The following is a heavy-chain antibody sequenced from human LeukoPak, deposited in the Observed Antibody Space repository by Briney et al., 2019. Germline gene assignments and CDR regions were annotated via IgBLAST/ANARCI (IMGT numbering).Heavy chain of an antibody. D-gene: IGHD3-10*01. J-gene: IGHJ5*02. Sequence: GGSLRLSCTASGFSFSDEMDWVRPAPGQGREWVSYLSSDGSTIYYAGSVKGRFTISRDNAKNSLYLQMNSLRVDDTAVYYCARGNSYFYNWFDPWGQGTLVTVSS. CDR1: GFSFSDE. CDR2: LSSDGSTI. V-gene: IGHV3-48*03. CDR3: ARGNSYFYNWFDP.